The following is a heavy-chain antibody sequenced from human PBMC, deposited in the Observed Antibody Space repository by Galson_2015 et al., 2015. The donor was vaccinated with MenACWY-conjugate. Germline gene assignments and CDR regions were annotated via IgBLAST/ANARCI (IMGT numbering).Heavy chain of an antibody. D-gene: IGHD1-1*01. CDR3: ARVQGGTRGVNY. CDR1: GFTFSDYY. Sequence: SLRLSCAASGFTFSDYYMSWIRQAPGKGLEWVSYISSSSTYTDHADSVKGRFTISRDNAKNSLYLQMNSLRAEDTAMCYCARVQGGTRGVNYWGQGTLVTVSS. CDR2: ISSSSTYT. V-gene: IGHV3-11*05. J-gene: IGHJ4*02.